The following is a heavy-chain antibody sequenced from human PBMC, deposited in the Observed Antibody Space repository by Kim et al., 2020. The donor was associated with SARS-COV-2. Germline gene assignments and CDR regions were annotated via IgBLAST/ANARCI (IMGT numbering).Heavy chain of an antibody. CDR3: AKDLPYYSALEV. CDR1: GFTFSSNA. CDR2: IGSDYST. V-gene: IGHV3-23*01. J-gene: IGHJ6*02. Sequence: GGSLRLSCAASGFTFSSNAMGWVRQAPGKGLEWVSGIGSDYSTHYADYVKGRFTISRDNSKNTLYLQLNSLRAEETAPFYCAKDLPYYSALEVWGHGTTV. D-gene: IGHD3-10*01.